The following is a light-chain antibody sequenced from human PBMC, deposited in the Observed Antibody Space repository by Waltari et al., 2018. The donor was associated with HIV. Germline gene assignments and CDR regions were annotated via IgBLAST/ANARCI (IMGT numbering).Light chain of an antibody. J-gene: IGLJ2*01. Sequence: SYVLTQPPSASVAPGQTARIACGGNNIGAISVLWYQEKNGQAPVLVVDNDDGRPSGIPERFSGSNSGNTATLTISRVEAGDEADYYCHVWDNTRDHLVFGGGTKLTVL. CDR1: NIGAIS. CDR3: HVWDNTRDHLV. V-gene: IGLV3-21*02. CDR2: NDD.